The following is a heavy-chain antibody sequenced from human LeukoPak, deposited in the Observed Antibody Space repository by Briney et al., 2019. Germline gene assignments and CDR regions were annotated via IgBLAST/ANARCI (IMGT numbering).Heavy chain of an antibody. V-gene: IGHV1-46*01. CDR1: GYTFTSYY. J-gene: IGHJ6*03. CDR3: ARAPIAVAGTNYYYYMDV. Sequence: ASVKVSCKASGYTFTSYYMHWVRQAPGQGPEWMGIINPSGGSTSYAQKFQGRVTMTRDTSTSTAYMELSSLRSEDTAVYYCARAPIAVAGTNYYYYMDVWGKGTTVTISS. CDR2: INPSGGST. D-gene: IGHD6-19*01.